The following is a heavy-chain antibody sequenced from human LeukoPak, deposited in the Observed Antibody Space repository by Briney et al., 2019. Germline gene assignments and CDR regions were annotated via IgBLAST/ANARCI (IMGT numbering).Heavy chain of an antibody. J-gene: IGHJ4*02. CDR3: AKVAGTVLVWFGDDY. CDR1: GFTISTYA. CDR2: ISGSGDRT. D-gene: IGHD3-10*01. Sequence: GGSLRLSCTDFGFTISTYAMSWVCQAPGKGLEWVSAISGSGDRTYYVDSVKGRFTISRDNSKNTLYLQMNSLRAEDTAVYYCAKVAGTVLVWFGDDYWGQGTLVTVSS. V-gene: IGHV3-23*01.